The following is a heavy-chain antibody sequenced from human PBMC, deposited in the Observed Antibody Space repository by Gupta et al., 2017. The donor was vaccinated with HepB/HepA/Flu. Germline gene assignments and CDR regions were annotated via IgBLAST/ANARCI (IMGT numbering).Heavy chain of an antibody. V-gene: IGHV3-23*01. CDR1: GFTFSTYA. Sequence: VQLLESGGGLVQPGGSLRLSCAASGFTFSTYAMNWVRQAPGKGLEWVSCISGSGAVIYYADSVKGRFSISRDNSKDTVYLQMNSLRADDTAVYYCAKARIVGGNSFEYWGQGTLVTVSS. D-gene: IGHD1-26*01. CDR3: AKARIVGGNSFEY. J-gene: IGHJ4*02. CDR2: ISGSGAVI.